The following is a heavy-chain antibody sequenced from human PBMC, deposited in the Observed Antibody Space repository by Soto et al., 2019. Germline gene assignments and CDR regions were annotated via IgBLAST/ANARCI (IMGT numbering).Heavy chain of an antibody. CDR3: ARLGGHCSSSSCFGFYVMDV. Sequence: SETLSLTCAVYGGSFSGYYWTWIRQPPGKGLEWIGEVHPSGNIDYNPSLKSRVTISVDTSKNQFSLKLSSVTAADTAVYYCARLGGHCSSSSCFGFYVMDVWGQGTTVTISS. D-gene: IGHD2-2*01. CDR2: VHPSGNI. CDR1: GGSFSGYY. J-gene: IGHJ6*02. V-gene: IGHV4-34*01.